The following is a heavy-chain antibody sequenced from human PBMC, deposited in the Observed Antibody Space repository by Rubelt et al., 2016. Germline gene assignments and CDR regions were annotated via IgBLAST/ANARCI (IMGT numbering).Heavy chain of an antibody. CDR3: TAYSGYDDDAFDI. V-gene: IGHV3-15*01. Sequence: GKPGGSLRLSCAASGFTFSNAWMSWVRQAPGKGLEWVGRIKSKTDGGTTDYAAPVKGRFTISRDDSKNTLYLQMNSLKTEDTAVYYCTAYSGYDDDAFDIWGQGTMVTASS. J-gene: IGHJ3*02. CDR1: GFTFSNAW. D-gene: IGHD5-12*01. CDR2: IKSKTDGGTT.